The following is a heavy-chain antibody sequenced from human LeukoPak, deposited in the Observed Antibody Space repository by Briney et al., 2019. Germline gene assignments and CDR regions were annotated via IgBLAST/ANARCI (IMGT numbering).Heavy chain of an antibody. CDR2: IRYDGSNK. CDR3: AKTARSTSCY. J-gene: IGHJ4*02. CDR1: GFTFSSYG. D-gene: IGHD2-2*01. Sequence: GTSLRLSCAASGFTFSSYGMHWVRQAPGKGLEWVAFIRYDGSNKYYADSVKGRFTISRDNSKNTLYLQMNSLRAEDTAVYYCAKTARSTSCYWGQGTLVTVSS. V-gene: IGHV3-30*02.